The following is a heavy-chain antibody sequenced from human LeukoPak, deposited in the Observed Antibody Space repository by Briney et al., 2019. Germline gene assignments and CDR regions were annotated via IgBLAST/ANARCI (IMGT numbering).Heavy chain of an antibody. Sequence: ASVKVSCKASGYTFTSYYMHWVRQAPGQGLESMGIINPSGGSTSYAQKFQGRVTMTRDTSTSTVYMELSSLRSEDTAVYYCARFPGGSSALPGDFDYWGQGTLVTVSS. CDR1: GYTFTSYY. D-gene: IGHD2-2*01. V-gene: IGHV1-46*01. CDR2: INPSGGST. CDR3: ARFPGGSSALPGDFDY. J-gene: IGHJ4*02.